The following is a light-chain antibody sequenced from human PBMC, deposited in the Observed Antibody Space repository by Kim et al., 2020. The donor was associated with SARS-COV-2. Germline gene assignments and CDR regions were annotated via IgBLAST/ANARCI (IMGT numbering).Light chain of an antibody. CDR3: QQAIT. CDR2: DAS. J-gene: IGKJ5*01. V-gene: IGKV1-33*01. Sequence: DIQMTQSPSSLSASVGDRVTITCQASQDISNYLNWYQQKPGKAPKLLIYDASYLETGVPSRFSGSGSGTDFTFTISSLQPEDIATYYCQQAITFGQGTRLEIE. CDR1: QDISNY.